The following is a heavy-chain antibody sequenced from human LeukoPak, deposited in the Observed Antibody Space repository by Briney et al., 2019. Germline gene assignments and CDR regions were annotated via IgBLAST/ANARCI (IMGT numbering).Heavy chain of an antibody. J-gene: IGHJ4*02. CDR3: ARGSDGDYGGVY. CDR2: IIPIFGTA. V-gene: IGHV1-69*01. Sequence: SVKVSCKASGGTFSSYAISWVRQAPGQGLEWMGGIIPIFGTANYAQKFQGRVTITADESTSTAYMELNSLRSKDTAVYYCARGSDGDYGGVYWGQGTLVTVSS. D-gene: IGHD4-17*01. CDR1: GGTFSSYA.